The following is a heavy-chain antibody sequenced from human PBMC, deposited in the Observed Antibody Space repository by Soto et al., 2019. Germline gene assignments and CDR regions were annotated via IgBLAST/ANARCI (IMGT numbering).Heavy chain of an antibody. J-gene: IGHJ4*02. V-gene: IGHV4-34*01. CDR2: ISHSGST. D-gene: IGHD3-10*01. Sequence: SETLSLTCAVYGGSFSGYYWSWIRQPPGKGLEWIGEISHSGSTNYNPSLKSRVTISVDTSKNQFSLKLSSVTAADTAVYYCARATGYYYGSGSYGHWGQGTLVTVSS. CDR3: ARATGYYYGSGSYGH. CDR1: GGSFSGYY.